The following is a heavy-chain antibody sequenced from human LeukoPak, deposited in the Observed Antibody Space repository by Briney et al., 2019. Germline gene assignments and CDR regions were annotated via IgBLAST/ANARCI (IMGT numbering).Heavy chain of an antibody. CDR3: AKPGYSYGYFDY. CDR1: GFTFDDYA. Sequence: GGSLRLSCAASGFTFDDYAMHWVRQAPGKGLEWVSGISWNSGSIGYADSVKGRFTISRDNAKNSQYLQMNSLRAEDTALYYCAKPGYSYGYFDYWGQGTLVTVSS. J-gene: IGHJ4*02. CDR2: ISWNSGSI. D-gene: IGHD5-18*01. V-gene: IGHV3-9*01.